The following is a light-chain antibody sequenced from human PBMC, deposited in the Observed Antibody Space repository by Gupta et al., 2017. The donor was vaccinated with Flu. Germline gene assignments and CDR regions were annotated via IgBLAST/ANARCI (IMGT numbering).Light chain of an antibody. CDR1: QSVTSY. V-gene: IGKV3-11*01. J-gene: IGKJ5*01. Sequence: IVLTQSPATLSLSPGERATLSCRASQSVTSYLAWYQQKPGQPPRLLIYDASNRATGIPARFSGSGSGTDFTLTIDNLEPEDFAVYYCQQRSNWPITFGQGTRLEIK. CDR3: QQRSNWPIT. CDR2: DAS.